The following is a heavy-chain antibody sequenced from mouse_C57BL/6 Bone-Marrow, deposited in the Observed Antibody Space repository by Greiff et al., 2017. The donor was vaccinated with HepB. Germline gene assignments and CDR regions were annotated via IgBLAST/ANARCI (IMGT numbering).Heavy chain of an antibody. D-gene: IGHD3-2*02. CDR2: IYPRSGNT. V-gene: IGHV1-81*01. J-gene: IGHJ3*01. Sequence: QVQLQHSGAELARPGASVKLSCKASGYTFTSYGISWVKQRTGQGLEWIGEIYPRSGNTYYNEKFKGKATLTADKSSSTAYMELRSLTSEDSAVYFCARPPRQLRLWFAYWGQGTLVTVSA. CDR1: GYTFTSYG. CDR3: ARPPRQLRLWFAY.